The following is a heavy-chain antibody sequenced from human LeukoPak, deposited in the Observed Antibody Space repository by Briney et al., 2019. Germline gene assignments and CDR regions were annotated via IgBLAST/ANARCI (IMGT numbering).Heavy chain of an antibody. CDR1: GDSVSTNSAA. CDR3: ARDQGTWRPFEY. CDR2: TYYRSKWYN. J-gene: IGHJ4*02. V-gene: IGHV6-1*01. D-gene: IGHD1-1*01. Sequence: SQTLSLTCAISGDSVSTNSAAWNWIRQSPSRGLEWLGRTYYRSKWYNDYVVSVKGRITINPDTSKNQFSLQLNSVTPEDTAVYYCARDQGTWRPFEYWGQGTLVTVSS.